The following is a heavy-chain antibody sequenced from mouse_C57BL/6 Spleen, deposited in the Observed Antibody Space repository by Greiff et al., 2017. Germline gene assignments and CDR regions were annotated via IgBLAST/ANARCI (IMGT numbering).Heavy chain of an antibody. V-gene: IGHV1-64*01. J-gene: IGHJ2*01. CDR3: ARRPNFFDY. CDR2: IHPNSGST. CDR1: GYTFTSYW. Sequence: QVQLKQPGAELVKPGASVKLSCKASGYTFTSYWMHWVKQRPGQGLEWIGMIHPNSGSTNYNEKFKSKATLTVDNSSSTAYMQLSSLTSEDAAVYYCARRPNFFDYWGQGTTLTVSS.